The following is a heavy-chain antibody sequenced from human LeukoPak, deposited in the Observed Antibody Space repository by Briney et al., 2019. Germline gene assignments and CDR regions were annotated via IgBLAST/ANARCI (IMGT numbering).Heavy chain of an antibody. CDR1: GFTFSSYA. J-gene: IGHJ4*02. V-gene: IGHV3-23*01. Sequence: PGGSLRLSCAASGFTFSSYAMSWVRQAPGKGLEWVSAISGSGGSTYYADSVKGRFTTSRGNSKNTLYLQMNSLRAEDTAVYYCAKDLSSVVVVAATPFGYWGQGTLVTVSS. D-gene: IGHD2-15*01. CDR3: AKDLSSVVVVAATPFGY. CDR2: ISGSGGST.